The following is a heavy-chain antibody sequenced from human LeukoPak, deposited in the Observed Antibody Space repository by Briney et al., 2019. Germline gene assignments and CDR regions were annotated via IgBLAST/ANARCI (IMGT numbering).Heavy chain of an antibody. CDR1: GGSISSGSYY. V-gene: IGHV4-61*02. Sequence: PSETLSLTCTVSGGSISSGSYYWSWIRQPAGKGLEWIGRIYTSGSTNYNPSLKSRVTISVDTSKNQFSLKLSSVTAADTAVYYCARRRRYFDWRKGDHDAFDIWGQGTMVTVSS. J-gene: IGHJ3*02. D-gene: IGHD3-9*01. CDR3: ARRRRYFDWRKGDHDAFDI. CDR2: IYTSGST.